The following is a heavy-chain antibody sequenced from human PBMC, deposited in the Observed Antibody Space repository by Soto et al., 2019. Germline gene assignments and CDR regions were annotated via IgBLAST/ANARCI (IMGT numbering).Heavy chain of an antibody. CDR2: LDPSDSYT. V-gene: IGHV5-10-1*01. D-gene: IGHD6-19*01. Sequence: GESLKISCKGSGYSFTSYWISWVRQMPGKGLEWMGRLDPSDSYTNYSPSFQGHVTISADKSISTAYLQWSSLKASDTAMYYCARVLGYSSGWYYFDYWGQGTLVTVSS. J-gene: IGHJ4*02. CDR3: ARVLGYSSGWYYFDY. CDR1: GYSFTSYW.